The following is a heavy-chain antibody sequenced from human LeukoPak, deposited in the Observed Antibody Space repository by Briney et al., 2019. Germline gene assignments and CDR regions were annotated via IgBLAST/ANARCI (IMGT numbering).Heavy chain of an antibody. J-gene: IGHJ4*02. CDR2: IYTSGST. D-gene: IGHD4-23*01. CDR3: ARDTKSTTVVTPFDY. Sequence: PSETLSLTCTVSGGSISSGSYYWSWIRQPAGKGLEWIGRIYTSGSTNYNPSLKSRVTISVDTSKNQFSLKLSSVTAADTAVYYCARDTKSTTVVTPFDYWGQGTLVTVSS. V-gene: IGHV4-61*02. CDR1: GGSISSGSYY.